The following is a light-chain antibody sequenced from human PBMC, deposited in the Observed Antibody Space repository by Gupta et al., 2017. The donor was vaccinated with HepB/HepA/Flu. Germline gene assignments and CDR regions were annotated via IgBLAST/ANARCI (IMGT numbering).Light chain of an antibody. CDR2: GAS. CDR1: QSVSSK. CDR3: QQYNNWPPVT. V-gene: IGKV3-15*01. Sequence: EIVMTQSPATLSVSPGERATLSCRASQSVSSKLAWYQQKPGQAPRLLIYGASTRATCIPARFSGSWSGTEFTLTISSLQSEDFAVYYCQQYNNWPPVTFGQGTKVEIK. J-gene: IGKJ1*01.